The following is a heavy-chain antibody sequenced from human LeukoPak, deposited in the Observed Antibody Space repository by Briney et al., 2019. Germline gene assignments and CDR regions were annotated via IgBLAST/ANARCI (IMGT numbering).Heavy chain of an antibody. Sequence: ASVKVSCKVSGYTLTELSMHWVRQAPGQGLEWMGGIIPIFGTANYAQKFQGRVTITADESTSTAYMELSSLRSEDTAVYYCARDLATEAFDIWGQGTMVTVSS. CDR1: GYTLTELS. CDR3: ARDLATEAFDI. J-gene: IGHJ3*02. CDR2: IIPIFGTA. V-gene: IGHV1-69*13.